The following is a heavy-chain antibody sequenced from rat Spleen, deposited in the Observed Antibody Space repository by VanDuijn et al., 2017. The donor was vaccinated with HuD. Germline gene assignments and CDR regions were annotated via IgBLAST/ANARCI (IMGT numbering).Heavy chain of an antibody. CDR1: GFTFNNYW. CDR2: ITDTGGTT. Sequence: EVQLVESGGGLVQPGRSLKLSCVASGFTFNNYWMTWIRQAPGKGLEWVASITDTGGTTYYPESVKGRFTVSRDNAKSTLYLQMNSLRSEDTATYYCSSNNFDYWGQGVMVTVSS. V-gene: IGHV5-31*01. J-gene: IGHJ2*01. D-gene: IGHD1-10*01. CDR3: SSNNFDY.